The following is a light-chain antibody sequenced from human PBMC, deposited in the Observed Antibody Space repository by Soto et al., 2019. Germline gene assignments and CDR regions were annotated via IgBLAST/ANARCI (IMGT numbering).Light chain of an antibody. V-gene: IGLV2-14*01. Sequence: QSALTQPASVSGSPGQSITLSCTGTSSDIGGYDYVSWYQRHPGKAPKLIIYDVYNRPSGVSNRFSGSKSGNTASLTISGLQAEDEADYYCTSYASGSSHVVFGGGTKVTVL. CDR2: DVY. J-gene: IGLJ2*01. CDR1: SSDIGGYDY. CDR3: TSYASGSSHVV.